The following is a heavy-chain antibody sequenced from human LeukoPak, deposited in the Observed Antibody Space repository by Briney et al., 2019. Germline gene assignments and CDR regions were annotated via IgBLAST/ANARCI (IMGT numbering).Heavy chain of an antibody. J-gene: IGHJ4*02. V-gene: IGHV3-30*18. CDR2: ISYDGSNK. Sequence: GGSLTLSCAASGFTFSNYGMHWVRQATGKALEWVAVISYDGSNKNSADSVKGRFTVSRDNSKNTVYLQLSSLRPEDTAVYYCAKDQLARERYGGEEPDYWGQGTLVTVSS. CDR1: GFTFSNYG. CDR3: AKDQLARERYGGEEPDY. D-gene: IGHD6-6*01.